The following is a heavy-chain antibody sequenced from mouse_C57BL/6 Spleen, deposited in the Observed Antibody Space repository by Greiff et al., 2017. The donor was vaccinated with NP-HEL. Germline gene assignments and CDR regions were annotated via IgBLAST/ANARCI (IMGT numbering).Heavy chain of an antibody. CDR2: IDPSDSYT. V-gene: IGHV1-69*01. CDR3: ASGAFWFAY. J-gene: IGHJ3*01. Sequence: QVQLQQSGAELVMPGASVKLSCKASGYTFTSYWMHWVKQRPGQGLEWIGEIDPSDSYTNYNQKFKGKSTLTVDKSSSTAYMQLSSLTSEDSAVYYCASGAFWFAYWGQGTLVTVSA. CDR1: GYTFTSYW.